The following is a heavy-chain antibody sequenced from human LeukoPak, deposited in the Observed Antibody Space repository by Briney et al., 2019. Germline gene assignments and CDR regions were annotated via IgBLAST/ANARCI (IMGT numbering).Heavy chain of an antibody. D-gene: IGHD2-8*02. Sequence: SVKVSCKASGGTFSSYAISWVRQAPGQGLEWMGGIIPIFGTANYAQKFQGRVTITTDESTSTAYMELSSLRSEDTAVYYCARGTEIYWDPFDYWGQGTLVTVSS. CDR3: ARGTEIYWDPFDY. J-gene: IGHJ4*02. V-gene: IGHV1-69*05. CDR1: GGTFSSYA. CDR2: IIPIFGTA.